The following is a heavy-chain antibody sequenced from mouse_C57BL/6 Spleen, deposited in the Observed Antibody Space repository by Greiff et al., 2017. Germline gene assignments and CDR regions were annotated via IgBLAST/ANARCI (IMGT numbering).Heavy chain of an antibody. V-gene: IGHV3-6*01. CDR1: GYSITSGYY. D-gene: IGHD1-1*01. CDR3: AREDYCSPYWYFDV. CDR2: ISYDGSN. J-gene: IGHJ1*03. Sequence: EVQLQESGPGLVKPSQSLSLTCSVTGYSITSGYYWNWIRQFPGNKLEWMGYISYDGSNNYNPSLKNRISITRDTSNNQFFLKLKSVTTEDTATYYCAREDYCSPYWYFDVWGTGTTVTVSS.